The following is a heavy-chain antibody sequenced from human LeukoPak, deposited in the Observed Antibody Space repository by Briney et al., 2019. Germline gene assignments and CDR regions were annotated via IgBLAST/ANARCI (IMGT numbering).Heavy chain of an antibody. Sequence: SETLSLTCTVSGGSISSSSHYWGWIRQPPGKGLDWIGSIYYSGSTYYNPSLMSRVTISVDKSKNQFSLKLSSVTAADTAMYYCARHPPYYDDSSGCYSGNAFDIWGQGTMVTVSS. CDR3: ARHPPYYDDSSGCYSGNAFDI. J-gene: IGHJ3*02. CDR2: IYYSGST. V-gene: IGHV4-39*01. D-gene: IGHD3-22*01. CDR1: GGSISSSSHY.